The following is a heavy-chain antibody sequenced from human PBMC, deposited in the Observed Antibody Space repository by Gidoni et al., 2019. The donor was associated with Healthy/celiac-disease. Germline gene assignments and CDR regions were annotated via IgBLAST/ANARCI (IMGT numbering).Heavy chain of an antibody. J-gene: IGHJ5*02. V-gene: IGHV4-34*01. CDR3: ARRKWSSTSGWFDP. D-gene: IGHD2-2*01. CDR2: INHSGST. CDR1: GVSFSGYY. Sequence: QVQLQQWGAGLLYTSETLSLTSAVYGVSFSGYYWSWIRQPPGKGLEWIGEINHSGSTNYNPSHKSRVTISVDTSKNQFSLKLSSVTAADTAVYYCARRKWSSTSGWFDPWGQGTLVTVSS.